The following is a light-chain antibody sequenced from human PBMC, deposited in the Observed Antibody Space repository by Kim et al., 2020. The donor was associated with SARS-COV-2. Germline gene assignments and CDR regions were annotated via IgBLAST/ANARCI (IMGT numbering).Light chain of an antibody. CDR2: LNSDGSH. CDR1: SGNSSYA. V-gene: IGLV4-69*01. J-gene: IGLJ3*02. CDR3: QTWGTGIWV. Sequence: SVQLTCTLSSGNSSYAIAWHQPQPEKGPRYLMKLNSDGSHSKGDGIPDRFSGSSSGAERYLTISSLQSEDEADYYCQTWGTGIWVFGGGTQLTVL.